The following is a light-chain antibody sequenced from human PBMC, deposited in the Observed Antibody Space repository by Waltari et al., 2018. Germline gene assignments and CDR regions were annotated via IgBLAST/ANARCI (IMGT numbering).Light chain of an antibody. Sequence: YQQLPGTAPKLLIHSNNKRPSGVPDRFSCSKSGTSASLAISGLQSEDEGDYYCSAWDDSLNGHMIFGGGTKLIVL. V-gene: IGLV1-44*01. J-gene: IGLJ2*01. CDR3: SAWDDSLNGHMI. CDR2: SNN.